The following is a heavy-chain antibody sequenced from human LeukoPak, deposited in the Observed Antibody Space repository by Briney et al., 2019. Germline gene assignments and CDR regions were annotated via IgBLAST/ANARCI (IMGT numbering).Heavy chain of an antibody. CDR2: IYDSGST. Sequence: SSYAMSWVRQPPGKGLEWIGSIYDSGSTYYNPSLKSRVTISVDTSKNQFSLKLNSVTAADTAVYYCARHYGPWGQGTLVTVSS. D-gene: IGHD3-10*01. CDR3: ARHYGP. J-gene: IGHJ5*02. V-gene: IGHV4-39*01. CDR1: SSYA.